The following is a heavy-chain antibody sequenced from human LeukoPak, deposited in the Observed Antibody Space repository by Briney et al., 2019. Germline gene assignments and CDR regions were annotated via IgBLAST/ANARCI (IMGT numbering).Heavy chain of an antibody. V-gene: IGHV1-8*02. CDR1: GYTFTTHD. Sequence: ASVKVCCKASGYTFTTHDINWVRQAPGQGLEWMGWMNPNSGNTGFAQKFQGRVTITRNTSISTAYLELSSLRSGDTAVYYCARLVNQFDYVTGRFDYWGQGTLVTVSS. CDR3: ARLVNQFDYVTGRFDY. CDR2: MNPNSGNT. D-gene: IGHD4-17*01. J-gene: IGHJ4*02.